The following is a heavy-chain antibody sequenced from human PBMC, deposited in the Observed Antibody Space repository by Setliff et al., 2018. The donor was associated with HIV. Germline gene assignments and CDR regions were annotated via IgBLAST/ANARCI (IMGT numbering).Heavy chain of an antibody. J-gene: IGHJ4*02. CDR3: ARSWGSGSYPY. V-gene: IGHV4-34*01. CDR2: INHSGST. CDR1: GASISSYY. D-gene: IGHD3-10*01. Sequence: PSETLSLTCNVSGASISSYYWSWIRQPPGKGLEWIGEINHSGSTSYNPSLKSRVTISVATSKNQFSLKLTSVTAADTAVYYCARSWGSGSYPYWGQGTLVTVSS.